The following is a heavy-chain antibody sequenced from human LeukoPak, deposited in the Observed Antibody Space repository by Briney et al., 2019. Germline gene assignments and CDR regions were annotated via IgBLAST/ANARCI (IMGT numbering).Heavy chain of an antibody. CDR3: AKAYGSGSYYDYYYYMDV. D-gene: IGHD3-10*01. CDR2: ISANSGST. J-gene: IGHJ6*03. Sequence: GGSLRLSCAASEFTFSSYAMSWVRQAPGNGLEWVSAISANSGSTYYADSVKGRFTISRDNSKNTLYLQMNSLRAEDTALYYCAKAYGSGSYYDYYYYMDVWGKGTTVTVSS. CDR1: EFTFSSYA. V-gene: IGHV3-23*01.